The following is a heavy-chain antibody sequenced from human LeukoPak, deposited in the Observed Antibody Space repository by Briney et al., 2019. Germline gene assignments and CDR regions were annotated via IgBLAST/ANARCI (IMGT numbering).Heavy chain of an antibody. J-gene: IGHJ3*02. D-gene: IGHD3-10*01. CDR1: GGSISSSNR. CDR3: ARASYYYGSGSPPAFDI. Sequence: SETLSLTCAVSGGSISSSNRWSWVRQPPGKGLEWIGEIYHSGSTNYNPSLKSRVTISVDKSKNQFSLKLSSVTAADTAVYYCARASYYYGSGSPPAFDIWGQGTMVTVSS. V-gene: IGHV4-4*02. CDR2: IYHSGST.